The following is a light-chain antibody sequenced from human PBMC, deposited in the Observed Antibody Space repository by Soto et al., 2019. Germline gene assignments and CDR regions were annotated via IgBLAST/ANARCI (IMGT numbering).Light chain of an antibody. V-gene: IGKV3-15*01. CDR3: QQYNYWPPFT. J-gene: IGKJ3*01. CDR1: QSVSIN. CDR2: GAS. Sequence: EILMTQSPATLSVSPGERATLSCRASQSVSINLAWYQQKPGQAPRLLIYGASTRATGIPARFSGSGSGTEFTLTISSLQSEDFAVYYCQQYNYWPPFTFGPGTKVDIK.